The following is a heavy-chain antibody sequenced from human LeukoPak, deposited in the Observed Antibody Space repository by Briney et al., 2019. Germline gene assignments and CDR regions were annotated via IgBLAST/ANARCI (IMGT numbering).Heavy chain of an antibody. CDR3: AREGDSWYGEAFDI. D-gene: IGHD6-13*01. V-gene: IGHV3-74*01. CDR2: INSDGSST. Sequence: GGSLRLSCAASGFTFSSYWVHWVRQAPGKGLVWVSRINSDGSSTSYADSVKGRFTISRDNAKNTLYLQMNSLRAEDTAVYYCAREGDSWYGEAFDIWGQGTMVTVSS. J-gene: IGHJ3*02. CDR1: GFTFSSYW.